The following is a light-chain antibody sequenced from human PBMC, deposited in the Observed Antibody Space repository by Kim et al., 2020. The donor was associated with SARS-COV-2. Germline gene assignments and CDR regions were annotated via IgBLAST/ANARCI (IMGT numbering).Light chain of an antibody. CDR3: QQYGSSRT. V-gene: IGKV3-20*01. CDR2: GAS. J-gene: IGKJ1*01. Sequence: EIVLTQSPGTLSLSPGVRATLSCRASQSVSSSYLAWYQQKPGQAPRLLIYGASSRATGIPDRFSGSGSGTDFTLTISRLEPEDFAVYYCQQYGSSRTFGQGTKVDIK. CDR1: QSVSSSY.